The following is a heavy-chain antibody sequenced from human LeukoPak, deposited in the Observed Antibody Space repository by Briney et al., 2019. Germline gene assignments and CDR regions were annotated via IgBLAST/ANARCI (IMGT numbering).Heavy chain of an antibody. J-gene: IGHJ4*02. CDR2: ISSSSSTI. CDR3: ARDRDLRY. Sequence: GGSLRLSCAASGLTFSSYSMNWVRQAPGKGPEWVSYISSSSSTIYYADSVKGRFTISRDNAKNSLYLQTNSLRAEDTAVYYCARDRDLRYWGQGTLVTVSS. CDR1: GLTFSSYS. D-gene: IGHD3-10*01. V-gene: IGHV3-48*01.